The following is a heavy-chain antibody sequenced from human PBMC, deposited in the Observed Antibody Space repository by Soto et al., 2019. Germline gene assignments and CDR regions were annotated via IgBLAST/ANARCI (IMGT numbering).Heavy chain of an antibody. CDR2: IYYSGST. Sequence: SETLSLTCTVSGGSISSSSYYWGWIRQPPGKGLEWIGSIYYSGSTYYNPSLKSRVTISVDTSKNQFSLKLSSVTAADTAVYYCAKTRSGYDHLDAFDIWGQGTMVTVSS. CDR3: AKTRSGYDHLDAFDI. D-gene: IGHD5-12*01. CDR1: GGSISSSSYY. V-gene: IGHV4-39*01. J-gene: IGHJ3*02.